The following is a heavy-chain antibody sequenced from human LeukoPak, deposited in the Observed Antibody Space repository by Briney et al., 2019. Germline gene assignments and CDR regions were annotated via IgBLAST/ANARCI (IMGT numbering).Heavy chain of an antibody. V-gene: IGHV1-2*02. D-gene: IGHD3-22*01. CDR3: ARSRLPYYYDSSGYYWDY. Sequence: ASVKVSCKASGYTFTSYDINWVRQATGQGLEWMGWMNPNSGGTNYAQKFQGRVTMTRDTSISTAYMELSRLRSDDTAVYYCARSRLPYYYDSSGYYWDYWGQGTLVTVSS. J-gene: IGHJ4*02. CDR2: MNPNSGGT. CDR1: GYTFTSYD.